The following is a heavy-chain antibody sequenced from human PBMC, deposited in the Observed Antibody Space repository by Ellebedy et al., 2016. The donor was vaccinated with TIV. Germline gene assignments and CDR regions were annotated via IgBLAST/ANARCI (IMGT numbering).Heavy chain of an antibody. V-gene: IGHV3-7*01. CDR3: ARGYTALGD. CDR1: GFTLNSYW. J-gene: IGHJ4*02. CDR2: IKEDGGEK. D-gene: IGHD5-18*01. Sequence: GGSLRLSXAPSGFTLNSYWLTWVRQAPGKGLEWVANIKEDGGEKYYVDSVKGRFTISRDNAKNSVFLLMNSLRAEDTAVYYCARGYTALGDWGQGTLVTVFS.